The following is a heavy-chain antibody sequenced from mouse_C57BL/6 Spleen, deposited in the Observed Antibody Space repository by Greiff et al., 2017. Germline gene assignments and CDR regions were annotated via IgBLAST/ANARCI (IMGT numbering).Heavy chain of an antibody. CDR3: ARGEDY. CDR1: GYTFTSYW. CDR2: IDPSDSYT. Sequence: QVQLQQPGAALVRPGTSVKLSCKASGYTFTSYWMHWVKQRPGQGLEWIGVIDPSDSYTNYNQKFKGKATLTVDTSSSTAYMQLSSLTSEDSAVYYGARGEDYWGQGTTLTVSS. V-gene: IGHV1-59*01. J-gene: IGHJ2*01.